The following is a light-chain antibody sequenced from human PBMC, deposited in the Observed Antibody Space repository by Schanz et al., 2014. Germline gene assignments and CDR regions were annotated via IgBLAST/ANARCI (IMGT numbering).Light chain of an antibody. J-gene: IGLJ3*02. Sequence: QSALTQPSSVSASPGQSITISCIGTTSDIGTYNYVSWYQQHPGKIPKLLIYDVTNRPSGVSNRFSGSKSGSTASLTVSGLQADDEADYYCCSYIGTNHLVLFGGGTKLTVL. CDR3: CSYIGTNHLVL. CDR2: DVT. CDR1: TSDIGTYNY. V-gene: IGLV2-14*03.